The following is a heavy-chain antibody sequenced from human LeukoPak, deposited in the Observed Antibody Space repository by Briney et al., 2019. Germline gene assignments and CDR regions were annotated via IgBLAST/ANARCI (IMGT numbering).Heavy chain of an antibody. J-gene: IGHJ4*02. V-gene: IGHV3-23*01. CDR3: ATSRGSWPDYFDY. D-gene: IGHD6-13*01. Sequence: GGSLRLSCSASGFTFTTYGMNWVRQAPGKGLEWVSGIGGSGVRTYYADSVKGRFTISRDNAKNSLYLQMNSLRAEDTAVYYCATSRGSWPDYFDYWGQGTLVTVSS. CDR1: GFTFTTYG. CDR2: IGGSGVRT.